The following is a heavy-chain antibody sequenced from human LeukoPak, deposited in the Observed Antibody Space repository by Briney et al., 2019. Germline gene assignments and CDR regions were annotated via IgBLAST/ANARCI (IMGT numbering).Heavy chain of an antibody. V-gene: IGHV3-74*01. CDR2: INDDWSST. D-gene: IGHD2-2*01. CDR1: GYTFSNYW. Sequence: PGGSLRLSCEASGYTFSNYWLHWVRQAPGKGLAWVSRINDDWSSTIYADFVKRRFTFSRDNPKNTVYLQMNSLRAEDTRVFYCARGSSSTSCPAFDYWGQGTLVTVSS. J-gene: IGHJ4*02. CDR3: ARGSSSTSCPAFDY.